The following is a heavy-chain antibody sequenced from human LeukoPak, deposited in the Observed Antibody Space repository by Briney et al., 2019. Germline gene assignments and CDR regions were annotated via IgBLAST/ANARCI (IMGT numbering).Heavy chain of an antibody. CDR2: FYSSGST. CDR1: GGPISGGDYN. J-gene: IGHJ2*01. CDR3: ARAAPPLYGDYGYWYFDL. Sequence: SETLSLTCTVSGGPISGGDYNWSWIRQPPGKGLEWMGYFYSSGSTYYNPSLKSRVTISVDTSKNQFSLKLSSVTAADTAVYYCARAAPPLYGDYGYWYFDLWGRGTLVTVSS. V-gene: IGHV4-30-4*01. D-gene: IGHD4-17*01.